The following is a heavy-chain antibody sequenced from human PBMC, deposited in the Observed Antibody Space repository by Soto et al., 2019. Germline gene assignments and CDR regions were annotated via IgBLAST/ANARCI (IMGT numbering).Heavy chain of an antibody. CDR1: GLAFSHAW. CDR2: SKKTTDSGIP. J-gene: IGHJ4*02. Sequence: PGGSLRLSCAASGLAFSHAWMNWVRQAPGKGLEWVGRSKKTTDSGIPDYAAPVKGRFTISRDDSKNTLYLQMNSLKTEDTAMYYCTTDNILCGTYVGNCQWGQGTQVTVS. CDR3: TTDNILCGTYVGNCQ. V-gene: IGHV3-15*01. D-gene: IGHD1-26*01.